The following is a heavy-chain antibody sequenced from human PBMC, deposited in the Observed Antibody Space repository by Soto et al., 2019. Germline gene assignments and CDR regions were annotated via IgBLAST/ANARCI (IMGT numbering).Heavy chain of an antibody. Sequence: SETLSLTCTVSGGSISSYYWSWIRQPAGKGLERIGRIYTSGSTNYNPSLKSRVTMSVDTSKNQFSLKLSSVTAADTAVYYCARAADYYGSGSQGWFDPWGQGTLVTVSS. CDR1: GGSISSYY. D-gene: IGHD3-10*01. J-gene: IGHJ5*02. CDR2: IYTSGST. CDR3: ARAADYYGSGSQGWFDP. V-gene: IGHV4-4*07.